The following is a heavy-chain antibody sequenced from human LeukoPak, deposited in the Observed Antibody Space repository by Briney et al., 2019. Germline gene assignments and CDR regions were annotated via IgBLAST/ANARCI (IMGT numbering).Heavy chain of an antibody. J-gene: IGHJ6*04. CDR1: GGSFSGYY. CDR3: ARGHTVTAYYYYGMDV. Sequence: SETLSLTCAVYGGSFSGYYWSWIRQPPGKGLEWIGEINHSGNTNYNPSLKSRVTISVDTSKNQFSLKLSSVTAADTAVYYCARGHTVTAYYYYGMDVWGKGTTVTVSS. CDR2: INHSGNT. V-gene: IGHV4-34*01. D-gene: IGHD4-11*01.